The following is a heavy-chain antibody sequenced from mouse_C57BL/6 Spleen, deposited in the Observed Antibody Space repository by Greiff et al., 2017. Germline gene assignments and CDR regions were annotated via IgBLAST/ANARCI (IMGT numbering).Heavy chain of an antibody. CDR1: GYTFTSYW. CDR2: INPSSGCT. V-gene: IGHV1-7*01. CDR3: RREKKGTYWCLDV. Sequence: VKLVQPGAELAKPGASVKLSCKASGYTFTSYWMHWVKQRPGQGLEWIGNINPSSGCTKYNQKFKDKATLTVDKSSSTAYMQLSSLTYEDSAVYYCRREKKGTYWCLDVWGPGTMVTVSA. J-gene: IGHJ1*01.